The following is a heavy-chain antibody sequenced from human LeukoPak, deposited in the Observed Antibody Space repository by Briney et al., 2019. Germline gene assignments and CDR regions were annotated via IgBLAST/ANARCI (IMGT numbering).Heavy chain of an antibody. CDR1: GGSISSGGYY. J-gene: IGHJ5*02. CDR3: ARSVGTWFDP. V-gene: IGHV4-31*03. Sequence: SETLSLTCTVSGGSISSGGYYWSWIRQHPGKGLEWIGYIYYSGSTYYNPSLKSRVTISVDTSKNQFSLKLSSVTAADTAVYYCARSVGTWFDPWGQGTLVTVSS. CDR2: IYYSGST. D-gene: IGHD2-15*01.